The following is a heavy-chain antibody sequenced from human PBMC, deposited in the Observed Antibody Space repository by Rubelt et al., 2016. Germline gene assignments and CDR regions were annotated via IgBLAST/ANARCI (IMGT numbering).Heavy chain of an antibody. V-gene: IGHV4-39*01. CDR1: GGSISSSSYY. Sequence: QLQLQESGPGLVKPSETLSLTCTVSGGSISSSSYYWGWIRQPPGRGLEWIGSIYYSGSTLYNPSLQSRVTISVDTSKNQFSLKRSSVTAAETAVYYGARISRINNDYGMDVWGHGTTVTVPS. J-gene: IGHJ6*02. CDR3: ARISRINNDYGMDV. CDR2: IYYSGST. D-gene: IGHD1/OR15-1a*01.